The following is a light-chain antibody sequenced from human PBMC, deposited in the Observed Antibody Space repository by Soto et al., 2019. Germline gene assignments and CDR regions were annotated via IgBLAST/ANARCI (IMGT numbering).Light chain of an antibody. CDR3: SSYTTRNTEA. J-gene: IGLJ1*01. CDR1: SSDVGAFNY. Sequence: QSVLTQPASVSGSPGQSITISCIGTSSDVGAFNYVSWYQHHPGKDTKLIIYDVTDRPSGVSNRFSASKSGNTASLTISGLQAEDEADYYCSSYTTRNTEAFGTGTKVTVL. CDR2: DVT. V-gene: IGLV2-14*03.